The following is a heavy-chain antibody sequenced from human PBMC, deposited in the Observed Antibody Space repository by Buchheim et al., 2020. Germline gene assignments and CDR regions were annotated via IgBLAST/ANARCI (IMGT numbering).Heavy chain of an antibody. CDR3: ARDSFSSGLCDY. V-gene: IGHV3-64*01. CDR2: ISSNGGST. D-gene: IGHD6-19*01. Sequence: EVQLVESGGGLVQPGGSLRLSCAASGFTFSSYAMHWVRQAPGKGLEYVSAISSNGGSTYYANSVKGRFTISRDNSKNTLYLQVGSLRAEDMAVYYCARDSFSSGLCDYWGQGTL. CDR1: GFTFSSYA. J-gene: IGHJ4*02.